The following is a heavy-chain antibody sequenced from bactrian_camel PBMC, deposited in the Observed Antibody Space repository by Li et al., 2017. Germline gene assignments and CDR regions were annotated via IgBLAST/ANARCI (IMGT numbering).Heavy chain of an antibody. V-gene: IGHV3-2*01. Sequence: QLVESGGGLVQPGGSLRLSCAASGFTFSTYYMSWVRQAPGKGLEWVSVINGGSTNAPTADSVKGRFTISRDNAKNTLYLQMNSLKTEDTAVYYCATDPVHAAPYNYWGQGTQVTVS. CDR2: INGGSTNA. J-gene: IGHJ4*01. CDR3: ATDPVHAAPYNY. CDR1: GFTFSTYY.